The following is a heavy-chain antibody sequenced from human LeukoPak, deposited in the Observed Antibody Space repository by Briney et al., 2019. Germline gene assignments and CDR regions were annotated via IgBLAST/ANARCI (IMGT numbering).Heavy chain of an antibody. CDR3: AKELLPSSHPAGLFDY. D-gene: IGHD6-13*01. V-gene: IGHV4-38-2*02. J-gene: IGHJ4*02. CDR2: IYHSGST. CDR1: GYSISSGYY. Sequence: SETLSLTCTVSGYSISSGYYWGWIRQPPGKGLEWIGSIYHSGSTYYNPSLKSRVTISVDTSKNQFSLKLSSVTAADTAVYYCAKELLPSSHPAGLFDYWGQGTLVTVSS.